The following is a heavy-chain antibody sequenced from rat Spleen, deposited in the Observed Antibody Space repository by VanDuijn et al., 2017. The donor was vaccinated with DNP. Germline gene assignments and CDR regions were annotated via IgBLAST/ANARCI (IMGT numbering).Heavy chain of an antibody. D-gene: IGHD1-2*01. Sequence: EVQLVESGGGLVQPGRSLKLSCAASGFTFSSYGMAWVRQAPTKGLEWVASIPTGGGSSFYRDSVKGRFTISRDNAKSTLYLQSDSLRSEDTATYFCARKTIAAGMDAWGQGTSVTVSS. V-gene: IGHV5S13*01. J-gene: IGHJ4*01. CDR1: GFTFSSYG. CDR3: ARKTIAAGMDA. CDR2: IPTGGGSS.